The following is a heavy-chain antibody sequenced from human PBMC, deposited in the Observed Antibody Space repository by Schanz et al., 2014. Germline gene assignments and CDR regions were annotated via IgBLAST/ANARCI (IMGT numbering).Heavy chain of an antibody. Sequence: VQLLESGGGLVKPGGSLRLSCAASGFTFSDYYMTWMRQAPGKGLVWVSHINSDGTTTTYADSVKGRFTISRDNAENTLYLQMNSLRAEDTAVYYCAKSKSQLPLFDYWGQGTLXAVSS. CDR1: GFTFSDYY. CDR3: AKSKSQLPLFDY. V-gene: IGHV3-11*04. D-gene: IGHD2-21*01. J-gene: IGHJ4*02. CDR2: INSDGTTT.